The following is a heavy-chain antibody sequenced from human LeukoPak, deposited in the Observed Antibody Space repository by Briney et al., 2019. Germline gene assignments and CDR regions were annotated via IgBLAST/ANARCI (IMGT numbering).Heavy chain of an antibody. V-gene: IGHV1-8*01. J-gene: IGHJ4*02. Sequence: ASVKVSCKASGYTFTSYDINWVRQATGQGLEWMGWMNPNSGNTGYAQKLQGRVTMTRNSSITTAYMELSSLRSEDTAVYYCARRQGRCSDGSCYYPDYWGQGTLVTVSS. CDR2: MNPNSGNT. CDR3: ARRQGRCSDGSCYYPDY. D-gene: IGHD2-15*01. CDR1: GYTFTSYD.